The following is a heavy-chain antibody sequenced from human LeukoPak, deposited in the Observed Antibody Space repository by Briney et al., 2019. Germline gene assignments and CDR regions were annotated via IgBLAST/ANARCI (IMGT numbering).Heavy chain of an antibody. Sequence: GGSLRLSCAASGFTASSNYMNWVRQAPGKGLEWVSIIYSGGSTFYADSVKGRFTISRDNSKNTLHLQINSLRAEDTAVYYCARSNDAFDIWGQGTMVTVSS. J-gene: IGHJ3*02. D-gene: IGHD5/OR15-5a*01. V-gene: IGHV3-53*01. CDR2: IYSGGST. CDR1: GFTASSNY. CDR3: ARSNDAFDI.